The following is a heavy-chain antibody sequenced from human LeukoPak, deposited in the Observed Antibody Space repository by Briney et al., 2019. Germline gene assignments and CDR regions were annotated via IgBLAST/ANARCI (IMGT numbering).Heavy chain of an antibody. CDR2: ITHSGST. V-gene: IGHV4-34*01. Sequence: SETLSLTCGVYGVSFSGYYWSWVRQPPGKGLEWIGEITHSGSTNYNPSLKSRVTISVDTSKNQFSLKLSSVTAADTAVYYCAREIRQSVYFDIWGQGTMVTVSS. CDR1: GVSFSGYY. CDR3: AREIRQSVYFDI. J-gene: IGHJ3*02. D-gene: IGHD3-16*01.